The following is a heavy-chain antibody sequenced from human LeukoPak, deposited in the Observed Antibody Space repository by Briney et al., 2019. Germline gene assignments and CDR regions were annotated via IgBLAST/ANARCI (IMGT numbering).Heavy chain of an antibody. CDR2: IKQDATAK. J-gene: IGHJ2*01. D-gene: IGHD3-16*02. CDR3: ARLVWGTVRYFVL. CDR1: GFTFSGW. Sequence: GGSVTCSCAASGFTFSGWKSWLRQAPGKGLEWVANIKQDATAKYYVDSVKGRFTISRDNAKNSLYLDMNSLRAEDTAVYYCARLVWGTVRYFVLWARRPLGTVSS. V-gene: IGHV3-7*01.